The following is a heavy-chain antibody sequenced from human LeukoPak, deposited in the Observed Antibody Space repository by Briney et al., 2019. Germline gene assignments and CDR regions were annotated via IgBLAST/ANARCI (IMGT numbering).Heavy chain of an antibody. D-gene: IGHD4-17*01. V-gene: IGHV3-64D*06. CDR3: VRELLRGGRPRYFDY. J-gene: IGHJ4*02. CDR2: ISGNGGST. Sequence: GGSLRLSCSASGFTFSSYAMHWVRQAPGKGLEYLSAISGNGGSTYYAGSVKGRFTISRDDSKNTLYLQMSGLRAEDTALYYCVRELLRGGRPRYFDYWGQGTLVTVSS. CDR1: GFTFSSYA.